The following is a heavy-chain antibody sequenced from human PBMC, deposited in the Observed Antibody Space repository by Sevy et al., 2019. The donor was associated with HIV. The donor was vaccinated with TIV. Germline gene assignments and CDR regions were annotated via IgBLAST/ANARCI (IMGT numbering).Heavy chain of an antibody. CDR2: IKQDGSVK. CDR1: GFTLNNYW. J-gene: IGHJ4*02. D-gene: IGHD6-13*01. Sequence: GGSLRLSCVASGFTLNNYWMNWVRQAPGKVLEWVANIKQDGSVKYYVDSVKGRFTISRDNARNLVFLQMNSLRVEDTALYYCVRAIAADGSFWGQGTLVTVSS. V-gene: IGHV3-7*01. CDR3: VRAIAADGSF.